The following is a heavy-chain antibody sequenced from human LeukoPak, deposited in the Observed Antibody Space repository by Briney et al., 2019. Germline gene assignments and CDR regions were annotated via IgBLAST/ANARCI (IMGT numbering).Heavy chain of an antibody. Sequence: ASVTVSCKASGYTFSGYYIFWVRRAPGQGLEWMGWINPNSGGTNYAQEFQGRVTMTRDTSITTAYMELSTLRSDDTAVYYCALIGDHAWFDPWGQGTLVTVSS. CDR3: ALIGDHAWFDP. CDR1: GYTFSGYY. V-gene: IGHV1-2*02. D-gene: IGHD3-10*01. CDR2: INPNSGGT. J-gene: IGHJ5*02.